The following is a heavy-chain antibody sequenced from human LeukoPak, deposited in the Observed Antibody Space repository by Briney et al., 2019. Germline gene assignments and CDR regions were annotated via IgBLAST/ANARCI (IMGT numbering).Heavy chain of an antibody. D-gene: IGHD3-9*01. CDR3: ARRYYDILTGYYGDFDY. V-gene: IGHV5-51*01. CDR1: GYSFTTYW. CDR2: IYPGDSDT. Sequence: THGESLKISCKGSGYSFTTYWIGWVRQMPGKGLEWMGIIYPGDSDTRYSPSFQGQVTISADKSISTAYLQWSSLKASDTAMYYCARRYYDILTGYYGDFDYWGQGTLVTVSS. J-gene: IGHJ4*02.